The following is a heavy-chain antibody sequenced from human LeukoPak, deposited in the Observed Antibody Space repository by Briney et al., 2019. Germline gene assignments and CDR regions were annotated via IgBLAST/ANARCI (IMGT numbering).Heavy chain of an antibody. CDR1: GYTFTGYY. Sequence: ASVKVSCKASGYTFTGYYMHWVRQAPGQGLEWMGWINPNSGGTNYAQKFQGRVTMTRNTSISTAYMELSSLRSEDTAVYYCARGYVLLWFGELLHWFDPWGQGTLVTVSS. CDR3: ARGYVLLWFGELLHWFDP. V-gene: IGHV1-2*02. D-gene: IGHD3-10*01. CDR2: INPNSGGT. J-gene: IGHJ5*02.